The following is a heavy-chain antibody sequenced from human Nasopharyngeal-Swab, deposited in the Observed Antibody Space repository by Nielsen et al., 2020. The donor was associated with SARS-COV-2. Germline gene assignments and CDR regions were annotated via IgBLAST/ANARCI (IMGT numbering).Heavy chain of an antibody. V-gene: IGHV3-66*01. J-gene: IGHJ4*02. D-gene: IGHD3-10*01. Sequence: GESLKISCAASGLTVSSNYMSWVRQAPGKGLERVSVIHAGGNTYYADSVKGRFTISRDISKNTVYLQMNSLRVEDTAVYHCTKDPGHGLGVSVEDYWGQGTLVSVSS. CDR1: GLTVSSNY. CDR2: IHAGGNT. CDR3: TKDPGHGLGVSVEDY.